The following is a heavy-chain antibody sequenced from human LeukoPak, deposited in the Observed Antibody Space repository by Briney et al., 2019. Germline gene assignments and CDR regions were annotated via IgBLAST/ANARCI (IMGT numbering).Heavy chain of an antibody. CDR2: IYYSGST. V-gene: IGHV4-59*11. CDR3: ARAPHKGNVDDDSSGYYLYFDY. CDR1: GGSISSHY. J-gene: IGHJ4*02. Sequence: SEILSLTCTVSGGSISSHYWSWIRQPPGKGLEWIGYIYYSGSTNYNPSLKSRVTISVDTSKNQFSLKLSSVTAADTAVYYCARAPHKGNVDDDSSGYYLYFDYWGQGTLVTVSS. D-gene: IGHD3-22*01.